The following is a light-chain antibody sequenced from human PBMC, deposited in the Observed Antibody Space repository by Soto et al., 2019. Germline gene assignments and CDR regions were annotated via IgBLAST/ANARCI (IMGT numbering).Light chain of an antibody. CDR3: QQYGSSPQT. V-gene: IGKV3-20*01. CDR1: QALSSYY. J-gene: IGKJ1*01. Sequence: DIVLTQSPATLSLSPGERATLSCTASQALSSYYLAWYQQKPGQAPRLLIYGASGRATGIPDRFSGGGSGADFALTISRLEPGDSAMYYCQQYGSSPQTFGQGTKVEIK. CDR2: GAS.